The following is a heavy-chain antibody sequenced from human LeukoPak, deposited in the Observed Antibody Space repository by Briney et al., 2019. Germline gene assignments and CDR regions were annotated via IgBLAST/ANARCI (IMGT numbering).Heavy chain of an antibody. CDR1: GGSFSGYY. CDR3: ARGPPIAAAGTGRSWNS. Sequence: SETLSLTCAVYGGSFSGYYWSWIRQPPGKGLEWIGEINHSGSTNYNPSLRSRGTISVPTSTTQFSLTLSSVPAPDTAVYYCARGPPIAAAGTGRSWNSWGQGTLVTVSS. J-gene: IGHJ4*02. V-gene: IGHV4-34*01. D-gene: IGHD6-13*01. CDR2: INHSGST.